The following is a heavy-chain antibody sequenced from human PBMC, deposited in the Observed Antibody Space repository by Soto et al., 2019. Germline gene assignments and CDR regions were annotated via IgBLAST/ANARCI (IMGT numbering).Heavy chain of an antibody. J-gene: IGHJ4*02. CDR1: GSSISNGYY. Sequence: PSKALSLTCAVSGSSISNGYYWGWIRQPPGKGLGWIASMYHSGSTYYNPSLKSRVTISVDASKNQFSLKLSSVTAADTAIYYFARVSRASEIESPHYCGQGPVVT. CDR3: ARVSRASEIESPHY. V-gene: IGHV4-38-2*01. CDR2: MYHSGST.